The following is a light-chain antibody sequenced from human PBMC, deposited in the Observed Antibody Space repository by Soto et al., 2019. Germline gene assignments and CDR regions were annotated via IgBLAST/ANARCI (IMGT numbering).Light chain of an antibody. Sequence: DIQMTQSPSTLSASVGDRVTITCRASQSLNSWLAWYQHKPGKAPKLLIHKASILASGVPSRFSGSDSGADSTLTISSLQPDDFATYYCQHYIGYSGMFGQGTKVDIK. CDR3: QHYIGYSGM. CDR1: QSLNSW. V-gene: IGKV1-5*03. CDR2: KAS. J-gene: IGKJ1*01.